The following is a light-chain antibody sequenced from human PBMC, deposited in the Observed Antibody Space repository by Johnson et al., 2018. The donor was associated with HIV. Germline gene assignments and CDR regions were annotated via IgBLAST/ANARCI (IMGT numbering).Light chain of an antibody. J-gene: IGLJ1*01. CDR3: GTWDSSLSAYV. CDR2: ENN. Sequence: QSVLTQPPSVSAAPGQKVTISCSGSSSNIGNNYVSWYQQLPGTAPKLLIYENNIRPSGIPERFSASKSGTSATLGITGLQTGDEADYYCGTWDSSLSAYVFGTGTKVTVL. CDR1: SSNIGNNY. V-gene: IGLV1-51*02.